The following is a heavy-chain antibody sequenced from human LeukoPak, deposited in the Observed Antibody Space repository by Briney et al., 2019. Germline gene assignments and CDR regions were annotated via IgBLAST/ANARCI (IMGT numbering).Heavy chain of an antibody. J-gene: IGHJ4*02. V-gene: IGHV4-61*02. CDR3: ARGTYYDPYYFDY. Sequence: SQTLSLTCTVSGGSISSGSYYWSWIRQPAGKGLEWFGRIYTSGSTNYNPSLKSRVTISVDTSKNQFSLKLSSVTAADTAVYYCARGTYYDPYYFDYWGQGTLVTVSS. CDR1: GGSISSGSYY. D-gene: IGHD3-16*01. CDR2: IYTSGST.